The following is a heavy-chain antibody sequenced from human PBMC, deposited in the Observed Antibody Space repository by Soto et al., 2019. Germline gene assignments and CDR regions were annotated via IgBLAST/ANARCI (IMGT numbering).Heavy chain of an antibody. V-gene: IGHV3-74*01. J-gene: IGHJ3*01. CDR2: ISSDGSST. CDR3: ARPHYLPHDVFDV. CDR1: GFTFTNYW. Sequence: GGSLRLSCAASGFTFTNYWIQWVRQAPGKGLVWVSRISSDGSSTSHADSVRGGFSMSRENGKHALCLQVCSLRAEDTAGYYFARPHYLPHDVFDVCGRGTVVTVSS. D-gene: IGHD1-26*01.